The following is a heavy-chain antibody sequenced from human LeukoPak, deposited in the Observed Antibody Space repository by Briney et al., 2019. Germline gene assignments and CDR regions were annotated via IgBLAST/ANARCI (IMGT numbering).Heavy chain of an antibody. J-gene: IGHJ5*02. Sequence: GGSLRLSCAASGFTVSSNYMDWVRQAPGKGLEWVSVLYRDGSTHYADSVKGRFTISRDNSKNTLYLQMNSLRAEDTAVYYCARESLGFDPWGQGTLVTVSS. CDR2: LYRDGST. CDR3: ARESLGFDP. CDR1: GFTVSSNY. V-gene: IGHV3-66*01.